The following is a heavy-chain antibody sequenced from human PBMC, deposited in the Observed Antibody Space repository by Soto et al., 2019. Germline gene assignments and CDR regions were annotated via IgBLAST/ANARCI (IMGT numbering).Heavy chain of an antibody. Sequence: GGSLRLSCAASGFTFSNYAMSWVRQAPGKELEWVSTISNSGASTDYADSVKGRFTISRDNSQNTLNLQMNSLKAEDTAIYYCAKNQHAMAHDYWGPGTLVTVSS. CDR2: ISNSGAST. CDR3: AKNQHAMAHDY. V-gene: IGHV3-23*01. J-gene: IGHJ4*02. CDR1: GFTFSNYA. D-gene: IGHD2-8*01.